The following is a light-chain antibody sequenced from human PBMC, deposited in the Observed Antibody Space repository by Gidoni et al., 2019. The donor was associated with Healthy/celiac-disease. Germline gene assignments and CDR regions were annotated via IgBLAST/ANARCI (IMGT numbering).Light chain of an antibody. CDR2: GAS. Sequence: IVTTQSPATLSVYPGERATLACRARQSVSSNLTWYQQKPGQAPRLLIYGASTRDTGIPSRFSGSGSGTEFTLTISSLQSEDFAVYYCQQYNNWPLYTFGQGTKLEIK. J-gene: IGKJ2*01. CDR3: QQYNNWPLYT. CDR1: QSVSSN. V-gene: IGKV3-15*01.